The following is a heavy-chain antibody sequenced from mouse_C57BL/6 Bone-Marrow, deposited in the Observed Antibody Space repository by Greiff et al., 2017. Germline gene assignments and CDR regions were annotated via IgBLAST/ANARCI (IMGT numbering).Heavy chain of an antibody. CDR2: IDPSDSYT. CDR1: GYTFTSYW. Sequence: VQLQQPGAELVMPGASVKLSCKASGYTFTSYWMHWVKQRPGQGLEWIGEIDPSDSYTNYNQKFKGKSTLTVDKSSSTAYMQLSSLTSEDSAVYCCARGDRYFAVWGTGTTVTVSS. J-gene: IGHJ1*03. V-gene: IGHV1-69*01. CDR3: ARGDRYFAV.